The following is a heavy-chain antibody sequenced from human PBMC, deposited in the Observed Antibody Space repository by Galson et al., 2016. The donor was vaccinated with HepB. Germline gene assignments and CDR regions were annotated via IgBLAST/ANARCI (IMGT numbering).Heavy chain of an antibody. Sequence: SLRLSCAASGFTFDNHWMHWVRQAPGKGLVWVSRISPDGGTTNYADSVRGRFTISRDNAKNTLYLQKSSLRAEDTAVYYCARGGSRPIDYWGQGTLVTVSS. V-gene: IGHV3-74*01. CDR3: ARGGSRPIDY. CDR1: GFTFDNHW. D-gene: IGHD1-26*01. J-gene: IGHJ4*02. CDR2: ISPDGGTT.